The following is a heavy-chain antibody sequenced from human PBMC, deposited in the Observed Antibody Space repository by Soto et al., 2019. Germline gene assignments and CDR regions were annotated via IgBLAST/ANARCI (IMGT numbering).Heavy chain of an antibody. CDR3: ARVGYYDILTGYYRGWFDP. CDR1: GGSISIYY. V-gene: IGHV4-59*01. CDR2: IYYSGST. Sequence: SETLSLTCTVSGGSISIYYWSWIRQPPGKGLEWIGYIYYSGSTNYNPSLKSRITISVDTSKNQFSLKLSSETAADTAVYYCARVGYYDILTGYYRGWFDPWGQGTLVTVSS. D-gene: IGHD3-9*01. J-gene: IGHJ5*02.